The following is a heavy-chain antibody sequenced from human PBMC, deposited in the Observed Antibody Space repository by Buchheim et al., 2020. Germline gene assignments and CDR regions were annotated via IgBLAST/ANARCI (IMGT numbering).Heavy chain of an antibody. CDR1: GFTFSSYE. CDR3: ARDGYTVTKSPLDY. D-gene: IGHD4-17*01. J-gene: IGHJ4*02. Sequence: EVQLVESGGGLVQPGGSLRLSCAASGFTFSSYEMNWVRQAPGKGLEWVSYISSSGSTIYYAYSVTGRFTISRDNAKNSLYLQMNSLRAEDTAVYYCARDGYTVTKSPLDYWGQGTL. CDR2: ISSSGSTI. V-gene: IGHV3-48*03.